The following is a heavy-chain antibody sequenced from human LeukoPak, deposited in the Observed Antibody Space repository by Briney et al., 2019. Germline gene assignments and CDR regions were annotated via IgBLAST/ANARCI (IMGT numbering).Heavy chain of an antibody. D-gene: IGHD5-12*01. Sequence: GGSLRLSCAASGFTFSSYAMSRVRQAPGKGLEWVSAISGSGGSTYYADSVKGRFTISRDNSKNTLYLQMNSLRAEDTAVYYCAKASRWLRLKGSPYYYYYMDVWGKGTTVTISS. CDR1: GFTFSSYA. J-gene: IGHJ6*03. V-gene: IGHV3-23*01. CDR2: ISGSGGST. CDR3: AKASRWLRLKGSPYYYYYMDV.